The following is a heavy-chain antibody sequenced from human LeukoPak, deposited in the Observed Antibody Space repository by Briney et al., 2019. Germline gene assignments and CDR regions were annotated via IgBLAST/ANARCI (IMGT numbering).Heavy chain of an antibody. Sequence: GGSLRLSCAASGFTASSNYMSWARQAPGKGLEWVSGIYSGGSTYYADSVKGRFTISRDNSKNKLYLQMNSLRAEDTAVYYCARGGAAPTPYYYYYYLDVWGKGTTVTVSS. CDR3: ARGGAAPTPYYYYYYLDV. CDR2: IYSGGST. V-gene: IGHV3-53*01. J-gene: IGHJ6*03. CDR1: GFTASSNY. D-gene: IGHD6-13*01.